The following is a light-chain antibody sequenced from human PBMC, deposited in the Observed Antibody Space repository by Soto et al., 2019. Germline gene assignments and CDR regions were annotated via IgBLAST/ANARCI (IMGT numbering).Light chain of an antibody. V-gene: IGLV1-47*01. J-gene: IGLJ2*01. CDR2: RNN. CDR3: AAWDDSLSGPV. Sequence: QPVLTQPPSASGTPGQRVTISCSGSSSNIGSNYVYWYQQLPGTAPKLIIYRNNQRPSGVPDRFSGSKSGTSASLAISGLRSEDEAEYYCAAWDDSLSGPVFGGGTKLTVL. CDR1: SSNIGSNY.